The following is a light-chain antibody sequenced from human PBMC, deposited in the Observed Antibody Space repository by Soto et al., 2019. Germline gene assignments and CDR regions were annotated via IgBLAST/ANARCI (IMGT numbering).Light chain of an antibody. CDR2: EVN. J-gene: IGLJ1*01. V-gene: IGLV2-18*02. CDR3: SSYTSNSTYV. CDR1: SSDVGSYNR. Sequence: QSVLTQPPSVSGSPGQAVTMSCTGTSSDVGSYNRVSWYQQAPGTAPKLMIYEVNNRPSGVPDRFSGSKSGNTASLTIFGLQAEDEADYYCSSYTSNSTYVFGPGTKVTVL.